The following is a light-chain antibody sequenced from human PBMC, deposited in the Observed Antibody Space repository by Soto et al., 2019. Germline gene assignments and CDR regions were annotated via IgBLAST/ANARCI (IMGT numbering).Light chain of an antibody. CDR3: QQYNNWPPLT. CDR1: QSVSGN. V-gene: IGKV3-15*01. J-gene: IGKJ1*01. Sequence: EIVMTQSPATLSVSTGERATLSCRASQSVSGNLAWYQQKPGQAPRLLIYGASTRATGIPARFSGSGSGTEFTLTISSLQSEDFAVYYCQQYNNWPPLTFGQGTKVEIK. CDR2: GAS.